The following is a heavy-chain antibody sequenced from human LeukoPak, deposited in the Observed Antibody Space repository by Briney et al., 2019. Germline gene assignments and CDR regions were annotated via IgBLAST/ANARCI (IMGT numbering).Heavy chain of an antibody. CDR3: IKDRGSSGWDFDS. V-gene: IGHV3-64D*06. D-gene: IGHD6-19*01. Sequence: GGSPRLSCPASGFVFSDYAMHWARQAPGKGLEYLSGISGNGAATYYVDSVQGRFTVSRDNSKTTLYLQINSLRREDTAFYYCIKDRGSSGWDFDSWGQGTLLTVSS. J-gene: IGHJ4*02. CDR1: GFVFSDYA. CDR2: ISGNGAAT.